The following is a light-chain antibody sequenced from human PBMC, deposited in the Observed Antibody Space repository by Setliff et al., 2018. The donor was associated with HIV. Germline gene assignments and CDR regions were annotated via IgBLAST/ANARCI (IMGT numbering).Light chain of an antibody. CDR2: KNN. CDR1: TFNIGSNT. CDR3: AAWDDGLNGYV. Sequence: QSVLTQPPSASGTPGQRVTISCSGNTFNIGSNTVNWYQQLPGAASKLLIYKNNQRPSGVPDRFSGSKSFTSASLAISGLQSADEADYYCAAWDDGLNGYVFGTGTKV. J-gene: IGLJ1*01. V-gene: IGLV1-44*01.